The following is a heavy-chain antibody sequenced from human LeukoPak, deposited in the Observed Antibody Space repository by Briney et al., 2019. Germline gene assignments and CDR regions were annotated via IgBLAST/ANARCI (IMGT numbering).Heavy chain of an antibody. CDR2: IKQDESKT. D-gene: IGHD3-22*01. CDR1: GLTFGNHW. V-gene: IGHV3-7*01. Sequence: GGSLRLSCVASGLTFGNHWMSWVRQAPGKGLEWVANIKQDESKTYYVDSVKGRFTISRDNAKNSLYLQINSLRAEDTAVYYCAKDYDSSGFTEGGLNDYWGQGTLVTVSS. CDR3: AKDYDSSGFTEGGLNDY. J-gene: IGHJ4*02.